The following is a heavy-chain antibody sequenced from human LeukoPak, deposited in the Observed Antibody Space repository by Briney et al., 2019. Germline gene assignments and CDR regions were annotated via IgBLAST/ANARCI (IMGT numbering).Heavy chain of an antibody. CDR1: GFTFSSYW. CDR3: AREVGFYDSSGYLDY. CDR2: IKQDGSEK. D-gene: IGHD3-22*01. V-gene: IGHV3-7*01. Sequence: GGSLRLSCAASGFTFSSYWMSWVRQAPGKGLEWVANIKQDGSEKYYVDSVKGRFTISRDNAKNSLYLQMNSLRAEDTAVYYCAREVGFYDSSGYLDYWGQGTLVTVPS. J-gene: IGHJ4*02.